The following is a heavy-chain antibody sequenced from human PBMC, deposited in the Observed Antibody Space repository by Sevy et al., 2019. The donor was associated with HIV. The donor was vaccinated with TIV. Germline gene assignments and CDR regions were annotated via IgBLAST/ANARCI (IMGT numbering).Heavy chain of an antibody. CDR1: GYTFTGHY. J-gene: IGHJ4*02. Sequence: ASVKVSCKASGYTFTGHYMHWVRQAPGQGLEWMGWINPNSGYTKYAQKFQGRVTMTRDTSINTAYMEVSRLRSDDTAVYYGTRGEMITFGGVIAIFHYWGQGILVTVSS. CDR2: INPNSGYT. CDR3: TRGEMITFGGVIAIFHY. V-gene: IGHV1-2*02. D-gene: IGHD3-16*02.